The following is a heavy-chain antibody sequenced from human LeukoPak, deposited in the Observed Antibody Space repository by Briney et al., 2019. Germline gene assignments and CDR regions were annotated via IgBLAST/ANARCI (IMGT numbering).Heavy chain of an antibody. Sequence: ASVKVSCKVSGYTLTELSMHWVRQAPGKGLEWMGGFDPEDGETIYAQKFQGRVTMTEDTSTDTAYMELSSLRSEDTAVCYCASYRTGYSSGWFVYWGQGTLVTVSS. J-gene: IGHJ4*02. CDR1: GYTLTELS. D-gene: IGHD6-19*01. CDR3: ASYRTGYSSGWFVY. CDR2: FDPEDGET. V-gene: IGHV1-24*01.